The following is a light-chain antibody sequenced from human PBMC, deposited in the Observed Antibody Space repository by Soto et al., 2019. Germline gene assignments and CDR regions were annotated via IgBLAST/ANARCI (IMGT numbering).Light chain of an antibody. J-gene: IGKJ5*01. CDR2: AAS. CDR3: HQTHSFPPT. Sequence: DIQMTQSPSSVSASVGDSVTITCRASRGISSWLAWYQQRPGKAPKLLIYAASTLRSGIPLRFSGSASGTEFTITSSSLQREDFATYYWHQTHSFPPTFGPGTRLEI. CDR1: RGISSW. V-gene: IGKV1-12*01.